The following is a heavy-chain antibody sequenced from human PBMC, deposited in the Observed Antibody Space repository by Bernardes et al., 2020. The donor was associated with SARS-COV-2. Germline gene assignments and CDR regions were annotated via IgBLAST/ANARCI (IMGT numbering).Heavy chain of an antibody. CDR3: ARELAYCGGDCYSGYYYYYGMDV. V-gene: IGHV1-2*04. D-gene: IGHD2-21*02. CDR1: GYTFTGYY. CDR2: INPNSGCT. Sequence: ASVKVSCKASGYTFTGYYMHWVRQAPGQGLEWMGCINPNSGCTNYPPKFHGWVTMTRYTSISTAYMELSRLRSDDTAVYYCARELAYCGGDCYSGYYYYYGMDVWGQGTTVTVSS. J-gene: IGHJ6*02.